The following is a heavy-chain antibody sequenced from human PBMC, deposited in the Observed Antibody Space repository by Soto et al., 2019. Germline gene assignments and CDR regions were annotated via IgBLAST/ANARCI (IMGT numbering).Heavy chain of an antibody. V-gene: IGHV3-30-3*01. J-gene: IGHJ6*02. CDR3: AREHKLVPVKEYYYYGMDV. CDR2: ISYDGSNK. D-gene: IGHD6-6*01. CDR1: GFTFSSYA. Sequence: QVQLVESGGGVVQPGRSLSLSCAASGFTFSSYAMHWVRQAPGKGLEGVAVISYDGSNKYYADSVKGRFTISRDNSKNTLYLQMTSLRAEDTAVYYCAREHKLVPVKEYYYYGMDVWGQGTTVTVSS.